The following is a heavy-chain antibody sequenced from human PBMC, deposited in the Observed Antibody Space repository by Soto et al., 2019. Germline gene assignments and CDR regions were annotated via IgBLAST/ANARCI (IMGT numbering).Heavy chain of an antibody. J-gene: IGHJ4*02. V-gene: IGHV1-18*01. CDR3: ARAEAYSDSASDY. Sequence: QVHLVQSGAEVKKPGASVKVSCKASGYTFTSYGITWVRQAPGQGLEWMGWISGYNGKTNYAEKFHGRVTMTTDTXTSTAYMELRSLRSADTAVYYCARAEAYSDSASDYWGQGTLVTVSS. CDR1: GYTFTSYG. D-gene: IGHD3-22*01. CDR2: ISGYNGKT.